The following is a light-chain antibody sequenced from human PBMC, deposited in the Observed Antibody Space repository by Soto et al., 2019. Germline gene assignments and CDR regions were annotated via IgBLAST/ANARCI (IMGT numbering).Light chain of an antibody. CDR3: TSYTSSSTLGVV. Sequence: QSALTQPASVSGSPGQSITISCTGTSSDLGGYNYVSWYQQHPGKAPRLMIYDVSNRPSGVSNRFSGSKSGNTASLTISGLQAEDEADYYSTSYTSSSTLGVVFGGGTKLTVL. CDR1: SSDLGGYNY. V-gene: IGLV2-14*03. CDR2: DVS. J-gene: IGLJ2*01.